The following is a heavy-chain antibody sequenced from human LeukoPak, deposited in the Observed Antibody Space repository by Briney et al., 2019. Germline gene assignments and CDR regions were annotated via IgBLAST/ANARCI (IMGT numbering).Heavy chain of an antibody. D-gene: IGHD2-21*01. CDR3: ARGRPRDNDY. CDR1: GFTFSSYW. V-gene: IGHV3-74*01. J-gene: IGHJ4*02. Sequence: PGGSLRLSCAASGFTFSSYWMNWVRQAPGKGLVWVSRIASDGSSTTYADSVKGRFSISRDNAKNTLYLQMNSLRVEDTAVYYCARGRPRDNDYWGQGTLVTVSS. CDR2: IASDGSST.